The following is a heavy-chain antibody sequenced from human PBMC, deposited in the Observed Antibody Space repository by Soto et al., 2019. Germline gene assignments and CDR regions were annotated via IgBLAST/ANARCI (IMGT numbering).Heavy chain of an antibody. CDR1: GGSISSGGYY. CDR2: IYYSGST. CDR3: ARVARIFQKNWFDP. J-gene: IGHJ5*02. V-gene: IGHV4-31*03. D-gene: IGHD2-15*01. Sequence: SETLSLTCTVSGGSISSGGYYWSWIRQHPGKGLEWIGYIYYSGSTYYNPSLKSRVTISVDTSKNQFSLKLSSVTAADTAVYYCARVARIFQKNWFDPWGQGTLVTVSS.